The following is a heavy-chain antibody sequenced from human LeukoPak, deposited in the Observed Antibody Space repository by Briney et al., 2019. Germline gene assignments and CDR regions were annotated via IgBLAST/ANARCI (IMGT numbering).Heavy chain of an antibody. CDR3: AGRPTGYSSGYVY. Sequence: GSLRLSCVVSGFTFSDYAMSWVRQAPEKGLDWVSVISGSAHKIRYADSVKGRFTISRDNSENTVYQQMNNLRAEDTALYYCAGRPTGYSSGYVYWGQGALVTVSS. J-gene: IGHJ4*02. CDR2: ISGSAHKI. D-gene: IGHD5-18*01. V-gene: IGHV3-23*01. CDR1: GFTFSDYA.